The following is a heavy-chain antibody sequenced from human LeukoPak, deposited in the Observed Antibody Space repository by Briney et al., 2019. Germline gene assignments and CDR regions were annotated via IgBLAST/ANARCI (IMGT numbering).Heavy chain of an antibody. CDR2: INPNSGGT. V-gene: IGHV1-2*02. CDR3: ARGLGYCSGGSCYSTTHGPTHFDY. Sequence: ASVKVSCKASGYTFTGYYMHWVRQAPGQGLEWMGWINPNSGGTNYAQKFQGRVTMTRDTSISTAYMELSRLRSDDTAVYYCARGLGYCSGGSCYSTTHGPTHFDYWGQGTLVTVSS. CDR1: GYTFTGYY. D-gene: IGHD2-15*01. J-gene: IGHJ4*02.